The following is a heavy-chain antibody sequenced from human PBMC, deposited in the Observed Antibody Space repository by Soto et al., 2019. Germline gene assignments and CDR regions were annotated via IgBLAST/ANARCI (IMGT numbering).Heavy chain of an antibody. J-gene: IGHJ2*01. CDR3: ARDPSSNYDILTGRRYFDL. D-gene: IGHD3-9*01. Sequence: EASVKVSCKASGYTFTIYTMHWVRQAPGQRLEWMGWINAGNGSTKYSQKFQGRVTITRDTSASTVYMDLSSLRSEDTAVYYCARDPSSNYDILTGRRYFDLWGRGTLVT. CDR2: INAGNGST. CDR1: GYTFTIYT. V-gene: IGHV1-3*01.